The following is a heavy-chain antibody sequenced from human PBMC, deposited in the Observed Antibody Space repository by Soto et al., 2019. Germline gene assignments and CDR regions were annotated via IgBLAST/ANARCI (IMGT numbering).Heavy chain of an antibody. D-gene: IGHD6-13*01. Sequence: SETLSLTCTVSGGSISNYYWSWIRQPPGKGLEWIGYIYYSGSTNYNPSLKSRVTISVDTSKNQFSLKLSSVTAADTAVYYCARRFSSSWHDAFDIWGQGTMVTVSS. V-gene: IGHV4-59*08. CDR1: GGSISNYY. J-gene: IGHJ3*02. CDR3: ARRFSSSWHDAFDI. CDR2: IYYSGST.